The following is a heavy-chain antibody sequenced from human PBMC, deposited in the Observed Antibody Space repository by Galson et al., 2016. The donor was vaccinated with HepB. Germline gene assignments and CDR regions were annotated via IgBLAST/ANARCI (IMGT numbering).Heavy chain of an antibody. V-gene: IGHV4-61*02. CDR2: IYTSGST. J-gene: IGHJ5*02. Sequence: TLSLTCTVSGGSISSGIYYWSWIRQPAGRGLEWIGRIYTSGSTNHNPSLKSRVTMSVDTSKNQFSLKLSSVTAADTAVYYCARGVVPAAHEGTFDPWGQGTLVTVSS. D-gene: IGHD2-2*01. CDR1: GGSISSGIYY. CDR3: ARGVVPAAHEGTFDP.